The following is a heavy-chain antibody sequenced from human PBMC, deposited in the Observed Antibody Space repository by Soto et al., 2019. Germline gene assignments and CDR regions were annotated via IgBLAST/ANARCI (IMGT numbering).Heavy chain of an antibody. Sequence: GGSLRLSCAASGFSFSAYYMSWIRQAPGKGLEWVSYISFNGDVTRYSDSVEGRFTVSRDNAKKSLYLQMNSLRVEDTAVYYCARENGHPGHNYAMDVWGQGTTVTVSS. V-gene: IGHV3-11*01. J-gene: IGHJ6*02. CDR2: ISFNGDVT. CDR3: ARENGHPGHNYAMDV. CDR1: GFSFSAYY. D-gene: IGHD2-8*01.